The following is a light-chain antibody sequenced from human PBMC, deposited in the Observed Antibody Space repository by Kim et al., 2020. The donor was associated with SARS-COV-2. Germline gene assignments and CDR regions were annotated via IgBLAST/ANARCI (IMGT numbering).Light chain of an antibody. CDR3: NSRDSNDNVV. Sequence: SYELTQDPAVSVALGQTVRITCQGDSLRSYYATWYQQKPGQAPILVIYGKNNRPSGIPDLFSGSSSGNTASLTITGTQAGDEADYYCNSRDSNDNVVFGGGTKVTVL. V-gene: IGLV3-19*01. CDR2: GKN. CDR1: SLRSYY. J-gene: IGLJ2*01.